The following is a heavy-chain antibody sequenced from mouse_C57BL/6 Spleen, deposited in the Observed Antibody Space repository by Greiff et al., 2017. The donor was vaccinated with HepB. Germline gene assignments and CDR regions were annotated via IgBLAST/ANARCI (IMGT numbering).Heavy chain of an antibody. Sequence: EVQRVESGGGLVKPGGSLKLSCAASGFTFSSYAMSWVRQTPEKRLEWVATISDGGSYTYYPDNVKGRFTISRDNAKNNLYLQMSHLKSEDTAMYYCARDRLGRRYFDVWGTGTTVTVSS. CDR1: GFTFSSYA. D-gene: IGHD4-1*01. CDR3: ARDRLGRRYFDV. CDR2: ISDGGSYT. V-gene: IGHV5-4*01. J-gene: IGHJ1*03.